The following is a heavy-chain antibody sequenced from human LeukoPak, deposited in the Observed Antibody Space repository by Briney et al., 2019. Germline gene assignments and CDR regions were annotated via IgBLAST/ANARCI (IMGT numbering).Heavy chain of an antibody. J-gene: IGHJ4*02. Sequence: SETLSLTCTVSGGSISSYYWSWIRQPPGKGLEWIGYIYYSGSTNYNPSLKSRVTISVDTSKNQFSLKLSSVTAADTAVYYCARQLCSGGSCYSRRTHNSFDYWGQGTLVTVSS. V-gene: IGHV4-59*08. CDR3: ARQLCSGGSCYSRRTHNSFDY. D-gene: IGHD2-15*01. CDR1: GGSISSYY. CDR2: IYYSGST.